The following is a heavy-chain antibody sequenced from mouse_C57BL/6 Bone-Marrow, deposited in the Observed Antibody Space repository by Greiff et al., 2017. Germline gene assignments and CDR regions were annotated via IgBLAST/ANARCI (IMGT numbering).Heavy chain of an antibody. D-gene: IGHD1-1*01. CDR2: INPSSGYT. J-gene: IGHJ2*01. Sequence: VQGVESGAELARPGASVKMSCKASGYTFTSYTMHWVKQRPGQGLEWIGYINPSSGYTKYNQKFKDKATLTADKSSSTAYMQLSSLTSEDSAVXYCARSTVVATDNWGQGTTLTVSS. V-gene: IGHV1-4*01. CDR3: ARSTVVATDN. CDR1: GYTFTSYT.